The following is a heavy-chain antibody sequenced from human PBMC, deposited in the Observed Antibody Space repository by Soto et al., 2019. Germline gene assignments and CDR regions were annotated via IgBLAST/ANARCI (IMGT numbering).Heavy chain of an antibody. D-gene: IGHD3-3*01. Sequence: SETLSLTCTVSGGSISSGGYYWRWIRQHPGKGLEWIGYIYYSGSTYYNPSLKSRVTISVATSKNQFSLKPSSVTAADTAVYYCARERHDFWTDYWGQGTLVTVSS. CDR1: GGSISSGGYY. J-gene: IGHJ4*02. CDR3: ARERHDFWTDY. CDR2: IYYSGST. V-gene: IGHV4-31*03.